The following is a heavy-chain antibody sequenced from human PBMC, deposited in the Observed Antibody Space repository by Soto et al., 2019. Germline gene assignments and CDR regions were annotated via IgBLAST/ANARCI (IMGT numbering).Heavy chain of an antibody. J-gene: IGHJ6*03. CDR2: ISGSGGSA. CDR1: GFPFSNFA. Sequence: PGGSLRLSCAGSGFPFSNFAMSWVRQAPGKGLEWVSIISGSGGSAYYVDSVKGRFTISRDNSKNTAYLQMNSLRAEDTAVYYCAEVRISSYYMDVWGQGTTVTVSS. V-gene: IGHV3-23*01. D-gene: IGHD3-10*01. CDR3: AEVRISSYYMDV.